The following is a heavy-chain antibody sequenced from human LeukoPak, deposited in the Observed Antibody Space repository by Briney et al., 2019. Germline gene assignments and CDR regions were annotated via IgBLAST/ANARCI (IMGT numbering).Heavy chain of an antibody. D-gene: IGHD6-6*01. CDR3: ARCLAAQKFDY. CDR2: IYYSGST. CDR1: GASISDYY. Sequence: NPSETLSLTCTVSGASISDYYYSWIRQPPGKGLEWIGYIYYSGSTNYNPSLQSRVTISVDTSKNQFSLRLSSVTAADTAVYYCARCLAAQKFDYWGQGTLVTDSS. J-gene: IGHJ4*02. V-gene: IGHV4-59*01.